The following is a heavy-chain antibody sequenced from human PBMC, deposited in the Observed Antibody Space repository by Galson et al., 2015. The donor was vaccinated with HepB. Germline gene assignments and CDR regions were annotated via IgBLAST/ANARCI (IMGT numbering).Heavy chain of an antibody. J-gene: IGHJ4*02. Sequence: SLRLSCAASGFTFSSYWMSWVRQAPGKGLEWVANIKQDGSEKYYVDSVKGRFTISRDNAKNSLYLQMNSLRAEDTAVYYCARDVGSTSCYYDYWGQGTLVTVSS. CDR1: GFTFSSYW. CDR3: ARDVGSTSCYYDY. D-gene: IGHD2-2*01. CDR2: IKQDGSEK. V-gene: IGHV3-7*01.